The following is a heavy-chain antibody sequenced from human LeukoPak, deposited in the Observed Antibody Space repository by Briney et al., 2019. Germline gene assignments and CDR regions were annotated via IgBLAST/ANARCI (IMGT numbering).Heavy chain of an antibody. J-gene: IGHJ4*02. V-gene: IGHV3-23*01. CDR1: GSTFSSYA. CDR3: AKSRIPTMIVVVFDY. D-gene: IGHD3-22*01. Sequence: PGGSLRLSCAASGSTFSSYALSWVRQAPGKGLEWVSAISGSGGSTYYADSVKGRFTISRDNSKNTLYLQMNSLRAEDTAVYYCAKSRIPTMIVVVFDYWGQGTLVTVSS. CDR2: ISGSGGST.